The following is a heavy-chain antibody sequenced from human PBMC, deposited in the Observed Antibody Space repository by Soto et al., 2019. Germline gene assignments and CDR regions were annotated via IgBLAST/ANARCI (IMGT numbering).Heavy chain of an antibody. CDR3: ASVRGGYYYAMDV. CDR2: IYHSGST. CDR1: GGSISSSNW. J-gene: IGHJ6*02. V-gene: IGHV4-4*02. D-gene: IGHD3-10*02. Sequence: QVQLQESGPGLVKPSGTLSLTCAVSGGSISSSNWWSWVRQPPGKGLEWIGEIYHSGSTNYNPSLKRRFTISVDKSKNQFSLKLSSVPAADTAVYYCASVRGGYYYAMDVWGQGTTVTVSS.